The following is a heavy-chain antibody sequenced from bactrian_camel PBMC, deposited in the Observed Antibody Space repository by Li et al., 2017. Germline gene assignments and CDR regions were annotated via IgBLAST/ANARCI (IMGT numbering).Heavy chain of an antibody. Sequence: HVPLVESGGGSVQAGGSLKLSCAASGYAVNTYCMAWFRQAPGKEREGVATIESDGFTTYSPSVKGRFTISRDYTNNTLDLEMNNLQPEDTAMYYCAAVATEECAEDWPLAPNNWGQGTQVTVS. V-gene: IGHV3S1*01. CDR1: GYAVNTYC. D-gene: IGHD1*01. CDR3: AAVATEECAEDWPLAPNN. CDR2: IESDGFT. J-gene: IGHJ4*01.